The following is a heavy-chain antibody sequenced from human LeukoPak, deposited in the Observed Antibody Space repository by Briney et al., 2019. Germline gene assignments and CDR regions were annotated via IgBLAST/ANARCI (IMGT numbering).Heavy chain of an antibody. Sequence: GGTLRLSCAASGFTFSSYSMNWVRQAPGKGLEWVSSISSSSSYIYYADSVKGRFTISRHNAKNSLYLQMNSLRAEDTAVYYCARDFWGGGATNWFDPWGQGTLVTVSS. J-gene: IGHJ5*02. V-gene: IGHV3-21*01. CDR2: ISSSSSYI. CDR1: GFTFSSYS. D-gene: IGHD1-26*01. CDR3: ARDFWGGGATNWFDP.